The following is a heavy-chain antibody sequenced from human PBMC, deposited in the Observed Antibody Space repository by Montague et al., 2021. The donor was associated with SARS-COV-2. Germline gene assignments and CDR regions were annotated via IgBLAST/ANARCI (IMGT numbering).Heavy chain of an antibody. CDR1: GFSLSTSGMC. V-gene: IGHV2-70*11. CDR3: ARVYYGGNSALDY. D-gene: IGHD4-23*01. Sequence: PALVKPTQTLTLTCTFSGFSLSTSGMCVSWIRQPPGKALEWLARIDWDDDKYYSTSLKTRLTISKDTSKNQMVLTMTNMDPVDTATYYCARVYYGGNSALDYWGQGTLVTVSS. J-gene: IGHJ4*02. CDR2: IDWDDDK.